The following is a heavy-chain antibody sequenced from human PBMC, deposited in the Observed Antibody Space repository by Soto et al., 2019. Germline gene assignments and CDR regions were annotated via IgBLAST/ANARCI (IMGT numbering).Heavy chain of an antibody. V-gene: IGHV1-69*13. J-gene: IGHJ4*02. Sequence: SVKVSCKASGGTFISYAISWVRQAPGQGLEWMGGIIPIFGTANYAQKSQGRVTITADESTSTAYMELSSLRSEDTAVYYCARGPFPSLYSSGWYFVDWGQGTLVTVSS. CDR2: IIPIFGTA. CDR3: ARGPFPSLYSSGWYFVD. D-gene: IGHD6-19*01. CDR1: GGTFISYA.